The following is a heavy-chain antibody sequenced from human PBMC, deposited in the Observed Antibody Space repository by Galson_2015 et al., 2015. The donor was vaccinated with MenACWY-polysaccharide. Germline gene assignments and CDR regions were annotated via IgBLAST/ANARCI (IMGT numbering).Heavy chain of an antibody. J-gene: IGHJ2*01. CDR1: GFTFSNFW. CDR3: TTGTYCAGDCYDWYFDL. V-gene: IGHV3-7*05. Sequence: SLRLSCAVSGFTFSNFWMSWVRQAPGKGLEWVANIKEDGSEKYYAAPVKGRFIISRDDSKNTLFLQMNSLRTEDAAVYYCTTGTYCAGDCYDWYFDLWGRGTLVTVSS. D-gene: IGHD2-21*02. CDR2: IKEDGSEK.